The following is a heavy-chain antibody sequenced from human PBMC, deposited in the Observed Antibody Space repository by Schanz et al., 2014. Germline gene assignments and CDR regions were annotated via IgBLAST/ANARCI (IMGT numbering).Heavy chain of an antibody. CDR2: INPSGGST. V-gene: IGHV1-46*01. D-gene: IGHD6-13*01. Sequence: QVQLVQSGAEVKKPGASVKVSCKASGYTFTSHGISWVRQAPGQGLEWMGIINPSGGSTRYGQKFQGRVTITRDTLASTAYMEVSSLRSEDTAVYYCARSGSSNWYFFDYWGQGSLVTVPS. CDR3: ARSGSSNWYFFDY. J-gene: IGHJ4*02. CDR1: GYTFTSHG.